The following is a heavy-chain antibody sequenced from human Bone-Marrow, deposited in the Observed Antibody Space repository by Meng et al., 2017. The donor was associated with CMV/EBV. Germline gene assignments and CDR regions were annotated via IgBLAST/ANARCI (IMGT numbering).Heavy chain of an antibody. V-gene: IGHV3-NL1*01. CDR1: GFTFSSYS. J-gene: IGHJ4*02. Sequence: GESLKISCAASGFTFSSYSMNWVRQAPGKGLEWVSVIYSGGSSTYYADSVKGRFTISRDNSKNTLYLQMNSLRAEDTAVYYCAKDDVYYYGSGSYQDYWGQGTLVTVSS. CDR2: IYSGGSST. CDR3: AKDDVYYYGSGSYQDY. D-gene: IGHD3-10*01.